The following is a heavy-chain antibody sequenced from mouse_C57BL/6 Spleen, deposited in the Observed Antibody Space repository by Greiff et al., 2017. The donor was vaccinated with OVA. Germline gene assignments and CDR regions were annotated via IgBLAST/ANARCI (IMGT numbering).Heavy chain of an antibody. CDR2: INPSNGGT. J-gene: IGHJ2*01. V-gene: IGHV1-53*01. D-gene: IGHD1-1*01. Sequence: QVQLQQPGTELVKPGASVKLSCKASGYTFTRYWMHCVKPRPGQGLEWIGNINPSNGGTTYNEKFKSKATLTVDKSSSTAYMQLSSLTSEDSAVYYCARRDYGSSYDDYWGQGTTLTVSS. CDR3: ARRDYGSSYDDY. CDR1: GYTFTRYW.